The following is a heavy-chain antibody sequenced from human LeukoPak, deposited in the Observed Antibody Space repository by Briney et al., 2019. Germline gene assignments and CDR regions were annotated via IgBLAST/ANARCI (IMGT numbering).Heavy chain of an antibody. D-gene: IGHD2-15*01. CDR1: GGSFSGYY. V-gene: IGHV4-34*01. Sequence: SETLSLTCALYGGSFSGYYWNWIRQSPGKGLEWIGEINHSGSTNYNPSLKSRVTISVDTSKNQFSLKLSSMTAADTAVYYCARFPCSGDSCYSGIRAFDIWGQGTMVTVSS. CDR3: ARFPCSGDSCYSGIRAFDI. J-gene: IGHJ3*02. CDR2: INHSGST.